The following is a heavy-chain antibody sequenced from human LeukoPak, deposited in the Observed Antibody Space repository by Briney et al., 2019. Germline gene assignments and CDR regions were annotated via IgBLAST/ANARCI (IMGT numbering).Heavy chain of an antibody. Sequence: GESLDISCKGSGYSFTSYWISWVRQMPGKGLGWIGRIDQSDYYTNLSPSFQGPVTISADKSISTAYLQWSSLKASENAMYYCASVTMVRGVTPDFGPGGQGTLVIVSA. CDR2: IDQSDYYT. CDR1: GYSFTSYW. D-gene: IGHD3-10*01. V-gene: IGHV5-10-1*01. J-gene: IGHJ5*02. CDR3: ASVTMVRGVTPDFGP.